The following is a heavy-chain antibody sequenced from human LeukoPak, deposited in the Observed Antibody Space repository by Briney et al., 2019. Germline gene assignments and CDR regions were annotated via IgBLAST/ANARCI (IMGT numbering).Heavy chain of an antibody. Sequence: GRSLRLSCAASGFTFSSYGMHWVRQAPGKGLEWVAVISYDGSNKYYADSVKGRLTISRDNSKNTLYLQMSSLRAGDTAVYYCAKDPVAGFHYHYYYGMDVWGKGTTVTVSS. CDR3: AKDPVAGFHYHYYYGMDV. V-gene: IGHV3-30*18. J-gene: IGHJ6*04. D-gene: IGHD6-19*01. CDR1: GFTFSSYG. CDR2: ISYDGSNK.